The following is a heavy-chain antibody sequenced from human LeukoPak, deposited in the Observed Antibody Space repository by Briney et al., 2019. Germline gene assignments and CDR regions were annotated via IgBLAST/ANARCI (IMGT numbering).Heavy chain of an antibody. Sequence: GGSLRLSCAASGFTFSSYSMNWVRQAPGKGLEWVSSISSSSSYIYYADSVRGRFTISKDNSKNTVYLQMSSLRVDDTAVYYCAKAASSSWPSYYYGMDVWGQGTTVTVSS. CDR1: GFTFSSYS. J-gene: IGHJ6*02. V-gene: IGHV3-21*04. CDR2: ISSSSSYI. D-gene: IGHD6-13*01. CDR3: AKAASSSWPSYYYGMDV.